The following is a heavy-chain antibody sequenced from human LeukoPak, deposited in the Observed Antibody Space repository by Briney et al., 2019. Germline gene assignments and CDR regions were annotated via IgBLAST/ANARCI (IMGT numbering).Heavy chain of an antibody. CDR3: ARDRTGDSSGYYNLHYFDY. Sequence: ASVKVSCKASGYTFTGYYMHWVRQAPGQGLEWMGWINPNSGGTNYAQKFQGRVTMTRDTSISTAYMELSGLRSDDTAVYYCARDRTGDSSGYYNLHYFDYWGQGTLVTVSS. CDR2: INPNSGGT. J-gene: IGHJ4*02. D-gene: IGHD3-22*01. V-gene: IGHV1-2*02. CDR1: GYTFTGYY.